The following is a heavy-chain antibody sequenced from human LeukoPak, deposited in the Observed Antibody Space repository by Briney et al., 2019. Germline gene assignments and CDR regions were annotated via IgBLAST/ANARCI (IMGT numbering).Heavy chain of an antibody. CDR1: GYSFTAYY. V-gene: IGHV1-2*02. CDR2: INPNSGAT. CDR3: ARVPGSFDY. D-gene: IGHD3-10*01. J-gene: IGHJ4*02. Sequence: ASVKVSCKTSGYSFTAYYIHWVRQAPGQGLELMGWINPNSGATNYAQKFQGRVTMTRDTSISTVYTDLNRLTSDDTAVYYCARVPGSFDYWGQGTLVTVSS.